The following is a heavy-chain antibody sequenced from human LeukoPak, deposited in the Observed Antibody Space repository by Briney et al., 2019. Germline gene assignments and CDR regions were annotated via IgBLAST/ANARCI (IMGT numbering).Heavy chain of an antibody. CDR1: GFTFSTYW. CDR3: ARELASGD. D-gene: IGHD6-13*01. CDR2: INTDGNST. V-gene: IGHV3-74*01. Sequence: GGSLRFSCAASGFTFSTYWMHWVRQAPGKGLVWVSQINTDGNSTTYADSVKGRFTVSRDNAKNTLYLQMNSLRAEDTAVYYCARELASGDWGQGTLVTVSS. J-gene: IGHJ4*02.